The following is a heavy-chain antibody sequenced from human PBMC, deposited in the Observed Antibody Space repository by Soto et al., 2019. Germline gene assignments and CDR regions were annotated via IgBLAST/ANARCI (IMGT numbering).Heavy chain of an antibody. CDR2: IIPIFGTA. J-gene: IGHJ6*02. Sequence: QVQLVQSGAEVKKPGSSMKVSCMASGVTFSSYAISWVRQAPGQGLEWMGGIIPIFGTANYAQKFQGRVTITADESTSTAYMELSSLRSEDTAVYYCARPAMIRGRGLGYYGMDVWGQGTTVTVSS. CDR3: ARPAMIRGRGLGYYGMDV. D-gene: IGHD3-10*01. V-gene: IGHV1-69*12. CDR1: GVTFSSYA.